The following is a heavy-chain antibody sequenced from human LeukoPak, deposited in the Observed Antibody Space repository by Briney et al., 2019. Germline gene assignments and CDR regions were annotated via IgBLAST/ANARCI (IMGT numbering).Heavy chain of an antibody. J-gene: IGHJ4*02. V-gene: IGHV3-48*04. CDR3: ARDHPHDYGDPFDY. CDR2: ISSSGSTI. CDR1: GFTFSSYW. Sequence: GGSLRLSCAASGFTFSSYWMHWVRQAPGKGLEWVSYISSSGSTIYYADSVKGRFTISRDNAKNSLYLQMNSLRAEDTAVYYCARDHPHDYGDPFDYWGQGTLVTVSS. D-gene: IGHD4-17*01.